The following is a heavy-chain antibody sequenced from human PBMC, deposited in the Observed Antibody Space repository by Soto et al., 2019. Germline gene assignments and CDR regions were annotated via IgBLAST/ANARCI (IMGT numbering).Heavy chain of an antibody. D-gene: IGHD6-13*01. CDR3: ARDSSSWSYYFDY. J-gene: IGHJ4*02. CDR1: GFTFSSYA. CDR2: ISYDGSNK. V-gene: IGHV3-30-3*01. Sequence: QVQLVESGGGVVQPGRSLRLSCAASGFTFSSYAMHWVRQAPGKGLEWVAVISYDGSNKYYADSVKGRFTISRDNSKNPLYLQMNSLRAADTAVYYCARDSSSWSYYFDYWGQGTLVTVSS.